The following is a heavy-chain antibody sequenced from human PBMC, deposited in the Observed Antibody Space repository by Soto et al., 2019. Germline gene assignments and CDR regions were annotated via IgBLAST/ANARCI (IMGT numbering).Heavy chain of an antibody. D-gene: IGHD6-19*01. J-gene: IGHJ6*02. CDR2: IKSKTDGGTT. Sequence: GGSLRLSCAASGFTFSNAWMSWVRQAPGKGLEWVGRIKSKTDGGTTDYAAPVKGRFTISRDDSKNTLYLQMNSLKTEDTAVYYCTTETGYSSGWWPYYYYYGMDVWGQGTTVTVSS. V-gene: IGHV3-15*01. CDR1: GFTFSNAW. CDR3: TTETGYSSGWWPYYYYYGMDV.